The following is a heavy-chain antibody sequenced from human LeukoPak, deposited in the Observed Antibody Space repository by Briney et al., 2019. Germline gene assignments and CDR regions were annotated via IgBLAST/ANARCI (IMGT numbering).Heavy chain of an antibody. Sequence: PGGSLRLSCAASGFTFSSSWMHWVRQAAGKGLEWVSHVSTDGSTTAFAASVKGRFTISRDNAKNTVYLQMNSLRAEDTAVYYCARSIGYGASWGQGPLVTVSS. V-gene: IGHV3-74*01. CDR3: ARSIGYGAS. CDR2: VSTDGSTT. D-gene: IGHD5-18*01. CDR1: GFTFSSSW. J-gene: IGHJ5*02.